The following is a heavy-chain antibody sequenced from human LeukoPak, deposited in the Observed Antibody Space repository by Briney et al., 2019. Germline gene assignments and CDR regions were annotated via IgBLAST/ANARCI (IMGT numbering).Heavy chain of an antibody. V-gene: IGHV3-23*01. Sequence: GGSLRLSCAASGFTFSSYTMNWVRQAPGKGLEWVSTISDNAHGADTHYADSVKGRFTISRDDSQNTLYLQMNSLRAADTAVYFCATLLRNHFDYWGQGTQVTVSS. CDR2: ISDNAHGADT. J-gene: IGHJ4*02. CDR1: GFTFSSYT. D-gene: IGHD2-15*01. CDR3: ATLLRNHFDY.